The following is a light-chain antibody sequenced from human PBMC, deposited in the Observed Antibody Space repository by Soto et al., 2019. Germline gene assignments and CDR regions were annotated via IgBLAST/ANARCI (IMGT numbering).Light chain of an antibody. Sequence: IVLTQSPGTLSLSPGERATPSCRASQSFSSSYLAWYQQKPGQAPRLLIYAASSRATGIPDRFSGSVSGTDFTLTISRLEPEDFAVYYCQQYGSSPRITFGPGTKVDIK. CDR1: QSFSSSY. J-gene: IGKJ3*01. CDR3: QQYGSSPRIT. CDR2: AAS. V-gene: IGKV3-20*01.